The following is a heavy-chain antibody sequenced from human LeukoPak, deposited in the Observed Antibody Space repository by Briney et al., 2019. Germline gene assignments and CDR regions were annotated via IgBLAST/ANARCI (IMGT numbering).Heavy chain of an antibody. Sequence: GGSLRLSCAASGFTFNSYEMNWVRQAPGKGLEWVSYVSSSGSTIYYADSVKGRFTISRDNAKNSPYLQMNSLRAEDTAVYYCARDVAPIEYWGQGTLVTVSS. J-gene: IGHJ4*02. V-gene: IGHV3-48*03. CDR1: GFTFNSYE. CDR2: VSSSGSTI. CDR3: ARDVAPIEY.